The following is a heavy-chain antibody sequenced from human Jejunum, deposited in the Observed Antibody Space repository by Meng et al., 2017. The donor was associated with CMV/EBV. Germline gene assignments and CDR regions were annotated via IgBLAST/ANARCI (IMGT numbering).Heavy chain of an antibody. J-gene: IGHJ4*02. D-gene: IGHD4-23*01. CDR3: ARDWTTTGVNYFDY. CDR1: GGSINNYY. Sequence: QVRLQESGPGLVKPSETLSLICTVSGGSINNYYWNWIRQSAGKGLEWIGSIYYGVTTFSNPSLKSRVTISVDTSKNQFSLKLSSVTAADTAVYYCARDWTTTGVNYFDYWGQGTLVTVSS. V-gene: IGHV4-4*07. CDR2: IYYGVTT.